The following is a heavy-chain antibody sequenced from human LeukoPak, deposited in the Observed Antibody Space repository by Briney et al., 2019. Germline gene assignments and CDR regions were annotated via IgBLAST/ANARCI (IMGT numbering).Heavy chain of an antibody. D-gene: IGHD3-22*01. Sequence: SVKVSCKASGGTFSSYAISWVRQAPGQGVEWMGRIIPILGIANYAQKFQGRVTITADKSTSTAYMELSSLRSEDTAVYYCARGTYYYDSSGYYGLDAFDIWGQGTMVTVSS. CDR1: GGTFSSYA. J-gene: IGHJ3*02. CDR3: ARGTYYYDSSGYYGLDAFDI. V-gene: IGHV1-69*04. CDR2: IIPILGIA.